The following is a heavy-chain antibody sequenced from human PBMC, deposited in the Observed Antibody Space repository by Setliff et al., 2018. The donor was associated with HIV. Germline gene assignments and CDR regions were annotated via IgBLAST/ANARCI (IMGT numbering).Heavy chain of an antibody. CDR3: ARGRCSGGSCHKFVTTGSSAFDI. CDR2: MNPNSGNT. V-gene: IGHV1-8*01. J-gene: IGHJ3*02. Sequence: ASVKVSCKASGYTFTSYGVTWVRQATGQGLEWMGWMNPNSGNTGYAQKFQGIVTMTRNTSISTAYLELSILRYEDTVLYYRARGRCSGGSCHKFVTTGSSAFDIWGQGTMVTVSS. CDR1: GYTFTSYG. D-gene: IGHD2-15*01.